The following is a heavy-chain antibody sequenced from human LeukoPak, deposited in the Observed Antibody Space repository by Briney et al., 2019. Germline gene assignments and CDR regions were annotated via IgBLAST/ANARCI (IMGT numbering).Heavy chain of an antibody. CDR2: IWYDGSNK. V-gene: IGHV3-33*01. D-gene: IGHD3-22*01. CDR1: GFTFSGYG. J-gene: IGHJ4*02. Sequence: GGSLRLSCAASGFTFSGYGMHWVRQAPGKGLEWVAVIWYDGSNKYYADSVKGRFTISRDNSKNTLYLQMNSLRAEDTAVYYCARVNDSSGYSPFDYWGQGTLVTVSS. CDR3: ARVNDSSGYSPFDY.